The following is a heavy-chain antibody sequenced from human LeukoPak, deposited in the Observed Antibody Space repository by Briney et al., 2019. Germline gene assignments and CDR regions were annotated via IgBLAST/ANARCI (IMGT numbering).Heavy chain of an antibody. J-gene: IGHJ4*02. Sequence: SETLSLTCAVFDDSIYSNKWWSWVRPPPGKRLEWIGEISQTGTTYYDPSLKSRTTISIDRSKNHFSLTLTSATAADTAVYFCASHMAVAGTRGFDDWGPGTLVTVSS. CDR2: ISQTGTT. D-gene: IGHD6-19*01. V-gene: IGHV4-4*02. CDR1: DDSIYSNKW. CDR3: ASHMAVAGTRGFDD.